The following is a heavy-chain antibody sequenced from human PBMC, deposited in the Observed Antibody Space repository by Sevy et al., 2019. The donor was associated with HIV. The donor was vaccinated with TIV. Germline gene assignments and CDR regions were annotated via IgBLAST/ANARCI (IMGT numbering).Heavy chain of an antibody. D-gene: IGHD6-6*01. CDR3: ARRRGSSAWFDY. V-gene: IGHV5-51*01. Sequence: GESLKISCKGSGYSFSTYWIAWVRQMPGKGLEWMGIIYPGDSDTRDSPSFQGQVTISADKSISTAYLQWSSLKASDSAMYYCARRRGSSAWFDYWGQGTLVTVSS. CDR2: IYPGDSDT. CDR1: GYSFSTYW. J-gene: IGHJ4*02.